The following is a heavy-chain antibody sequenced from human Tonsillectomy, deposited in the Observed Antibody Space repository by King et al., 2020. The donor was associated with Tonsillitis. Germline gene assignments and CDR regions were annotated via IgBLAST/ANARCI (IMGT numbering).Heavy chain of an antibody. J-gene: IGHJ3*02. Sequence: VQLQESGPGLVKSSETLSLTCTVSGGSISSYYWTWIRQPPGKGLEWIGYIYYSGSTTYNPSLRSRVTISVDTSRKQFSLKLTSVTAADTALYYCARLHYSYDSSGYAFDIWGQGTMVTVSS. CDR3: ARLHYSYDSSGYAFDI. CDR1: GGSISSYY. V-gene: IGHV4-59*08. D-gene: IGHD3-22*01. CDR2: IYYSGST.